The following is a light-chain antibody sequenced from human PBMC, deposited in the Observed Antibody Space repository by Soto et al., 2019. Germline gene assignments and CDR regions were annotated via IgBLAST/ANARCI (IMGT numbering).Light chain of an antibody. CDR3: QTWDSGVQGI. Sequence: QLVLTQSPSASASLGASVKLTCTLSSGHSSYAIAWHQQQPEKGPRYLMKVNSDGSHNKGDGIPDRLSGFSSGAERYLTISSLQSEDEADYYCQTWDSGVQGIFGGGTKLTVL. V-gene: IGLV4-69*01. CDR1: SGHSSYA. J-gene: IGLJ2*01. CDR2: VNSDGSH.